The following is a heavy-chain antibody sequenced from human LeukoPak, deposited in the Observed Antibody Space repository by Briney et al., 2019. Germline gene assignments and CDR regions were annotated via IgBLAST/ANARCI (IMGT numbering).Heavy chain of an antibody. J-gene: IGHJ4*02. CDR1: GFSFSSYA. Sequence: GGSLRLSCAASGFSFSSYAMSWVRQAPGKGLAWVSGISGSGDSTYYADSVKGRFTISRDNSKNTLYLQMNSLRAEDTAVYYCARRPVRVLGGDYWGQGTLVTVPS. CDR3: ARRPVRVLGGDY. D-gene: IGHD2-8*01. V-gene: IGHV3-23*01. CDR2: ISGSGDST.